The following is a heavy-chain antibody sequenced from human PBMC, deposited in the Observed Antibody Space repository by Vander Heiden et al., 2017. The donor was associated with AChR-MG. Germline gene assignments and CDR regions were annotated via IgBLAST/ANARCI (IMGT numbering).Heavy chain of an antibody. D-gene: IGHD2-15*01. CDR2: IYYSGST. CDR3: ARDIVGGGGADAFDI. J-gene: IGHJ3*02. Sequence: QVQLQESGPGLVKPSQTLSPTCTVSGGSISSGGYYWSWIRQHPGKGLEWIGYIYYSGSTYYNPSLKSRVTISVDTSKNQFSLKLSSVTAADTAVYYCARDIVGGGGADAFDIWGQGTMVTVSS. V-gene: IGHV4-31*03. CDR1: GGSISSGGYY.